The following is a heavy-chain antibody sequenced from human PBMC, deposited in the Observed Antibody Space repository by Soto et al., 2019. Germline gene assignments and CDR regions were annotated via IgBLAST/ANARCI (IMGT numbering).Heavy chain of an antibody. V-gene: IGHV4-61*01. Sequence: XGTLSLPCTVSGGSVSSGSYYWSWLRQPPGKGLEWIGYIYYSGSTNYNPSLKSRVTISVDTSKNQFSLKLSSVTAADTAVYYCAGMPRYNWNDWGGYWGQGTLVTVSS. CDR3: AGMPRYNWNDWGGY. CDR1: GGSVSSGSYY. CDR2: IYYSGST. D-gene: IGHD1-20*01. J-gene: IGHJ4*02.